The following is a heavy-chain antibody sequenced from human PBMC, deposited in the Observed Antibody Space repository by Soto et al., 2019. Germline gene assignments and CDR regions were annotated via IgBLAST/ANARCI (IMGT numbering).Heavy chain of an antibody. CDR2: ISGSGGST. CDR1: GFTFSSYA. Sequence: GGSLRLSCAASGFTFSSYAMSWVRQAPGKGLEWVSAISGSGGSTYYADSVKGRFTISRDNSKNTLYLQMNSLRAEDTAVYYCAKAIVVVPAAIFNYYYYYMDVWGKGTTVTVSS. J-gene: IGHJ6*03. V-gene: IGHV3-23*01. D-gene: IGHD2-2*01. CDR3: AKAIVVVPAAIFNYYYYYMDV.